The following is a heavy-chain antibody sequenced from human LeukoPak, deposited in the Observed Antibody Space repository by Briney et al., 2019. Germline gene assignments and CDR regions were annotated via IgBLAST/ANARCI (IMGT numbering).Heavy chain of an antibody. CDR2: ISVSSSSL. Sequence: PGGSLRLSCAASGFTFSSYEMNWVRQAPGKGLEWVSSISVSSSSLYYADSVKGRFTISRDNAKNSLYLQMNSLRAEDTAVYYCAKSFWWFGEFSPFDYWGQGTLVTVSS. D-gene: IGHD3-10*01. V-gene: IGHV3-21*01. J-gene: IGHJ4*02. CDR3: AKSFWWFGEFSPFDY. CDR1: GFTFSSYE.